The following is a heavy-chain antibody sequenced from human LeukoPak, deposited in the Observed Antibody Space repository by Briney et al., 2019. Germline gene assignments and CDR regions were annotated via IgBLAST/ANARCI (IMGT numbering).Heavy chain of an antibody. V-gene: IGHV3-23*01. CDR3: ARDGDGYNLAYYFDY. D-gene: IGHD5-24*01. CDR2: ISGSGGGT. Sequence: GTLRLSCAASGFTFSRYAMSWVRQPPGKGLEWVSGISGSGGGTFYAGSVKGRFTISRDNSKSTLHLQMSSLRAEDTAVYYCARDGDGYNLAYYFDYWGQGTLVTVSS. J-gene: IGHJ4*02. CDR1: GFTFSRYA.